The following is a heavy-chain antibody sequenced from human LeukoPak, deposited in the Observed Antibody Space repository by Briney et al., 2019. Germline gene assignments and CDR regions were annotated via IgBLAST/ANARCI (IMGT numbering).Heavy chain of an antibody. Sequence: GGSLRLSCAASGFTFSSYWMSWVRQAPGKGLEWVANIKQDGSEKYYVDSVKGRFTISRDNAKNSLYLQMNSLRAEDTAVYYCARRHINYDYVWGSYHLSYYFDYWGQGTLVTLSS. CDR2: IKQDGSEK. V-gene: IGHV3-7*01. D-gene: IGHD3-16*02. CDR1: GFTFSSYW. J-gene: IGHJ4*02. CDR3: ARRHINYDYVWGSYHLSYYFDY.